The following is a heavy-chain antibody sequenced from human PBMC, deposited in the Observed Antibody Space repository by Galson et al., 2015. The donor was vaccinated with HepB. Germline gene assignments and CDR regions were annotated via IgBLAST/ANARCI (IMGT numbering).Heavy chain of an antibody. CDR3: AREYCSGGSCYLGPFDY. J-gene: IGHJ4*02. CDR1: GGTFSSYA. CDR2: IIPIFGTA. D-gene: IGHD2-15*01. V-gene: IGHV1-69*13. Sequence: SVKVSCKASGGTFSSYAISWVRQAPGQGLEWMGGIIPIFGTANYAQKFQGRVTITADESTSTAYMELSSLRSEDTAVYYCAREYCSGGSCYLGPFDYWGQGTLVTVSS.